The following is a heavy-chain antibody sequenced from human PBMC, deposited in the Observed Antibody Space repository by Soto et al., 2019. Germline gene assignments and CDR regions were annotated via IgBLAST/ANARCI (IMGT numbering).Heavy chain of an antibody. CDR3: AKGLINGRWYAED. J-gene: IGHJ4*02. CDR1: GFTFSNCV. Sequence: EVHLLESGGGLVHPGESLRLSCGASGFTFSNCVMTWVRQAPGKGLEWVSCITDSGTGTYYADSVKGRFTISRDNYKNTMYLQMNNLRAEDTGVYYCAKGLINGRWYAEDWGQGTLVTVSS. D-gene: IGHD6-13*01. CDR2: ITDSGTGT. V-gene: IGHV3-23*01.